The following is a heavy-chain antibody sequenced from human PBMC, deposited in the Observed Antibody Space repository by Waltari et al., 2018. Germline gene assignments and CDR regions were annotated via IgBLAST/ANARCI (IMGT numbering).Heavy chain of an antibody. CDR2: INHSGST. CDR3: ARGRSGWSLFYYGMDV. Sequence: QVQLQQWGAGLLKPSETLSLTCAVYGGSFSGYYWSWIRQPPGKGLEWIGEINHSGSTNYNPSLKSRVTISVDTSKNQFSLKLSSVTAADTAVYYCARGRSGWSLFYYGMDVWGQGTTVTVSS. V-gene: IGHV4-34*01. J-gene: IGHJ6*02. CDR1: GGSFSGYY. D-gene: IGHD6-19*01.